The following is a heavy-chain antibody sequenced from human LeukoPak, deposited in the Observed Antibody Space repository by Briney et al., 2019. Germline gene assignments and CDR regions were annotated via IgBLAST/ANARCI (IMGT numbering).Heavy chain of an antibody. J-gene: IGHJ4*02. Sequence: PGGSLRLSCAASGFTFSSYAMHWVRQAPGKGLEWVAVISYDGSNKYYADSVKGRFTISRDNSKNTLYLQMNSLGAEDTAVYYCARGTVTTNFDYWGQGTLVTVSS. CDR2: ISYDGSNK. D-gene: IGHD4-17*01. CDR3: ARGTVTTNFDY. V-gene: IGHV3-30-3*01. CDR1: GFTFSSYA.